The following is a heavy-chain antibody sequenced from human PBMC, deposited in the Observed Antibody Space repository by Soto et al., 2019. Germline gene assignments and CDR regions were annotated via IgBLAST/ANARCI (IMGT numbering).Heavy chain of an antibody. J-gene: IGHJ6*02. D-gene: IGHD2-15*01. Sequence: QVQLVQSGAEVKKPGSSVKVSCKASGGTFSSYAISWVRQAPGQGLEWMGGIIPIFGTANYAQKFQGRVTITADESTSTAYMELSSLRSEYTAVYYCARGRVVVVVVAASYYYYGMDVWGQGTTVTVSS. CDR3: ARGRVVVVVVAASYYYYGMDV. V-gene: IGHV1-69*01. CDR1: GGTFSSYA. CDR2: IIPIFGTA.